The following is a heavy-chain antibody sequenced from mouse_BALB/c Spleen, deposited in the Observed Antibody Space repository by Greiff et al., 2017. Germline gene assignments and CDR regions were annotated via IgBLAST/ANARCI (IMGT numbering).Heavy chain of an antibody. CDR2: ISYSGST. V-gene: IGHV3-8*02. D-gene: IGHD1-1*01. CDR3: ARGDSSYVYYYAMDY. Sequence: EVKLVESGPSLVKPSQTLSLTCSVTGDSITSGYWNWIRKFPGNKLEYMGYISYSGSTYYNPSLKSRISITRDTSKNQYYLQLNSVTTEDTATYYCARGDSSYVYYYAMDYWGQGTSVTVSS. J-gene: IGHJ4*01. CDR1: GDSITSGY.